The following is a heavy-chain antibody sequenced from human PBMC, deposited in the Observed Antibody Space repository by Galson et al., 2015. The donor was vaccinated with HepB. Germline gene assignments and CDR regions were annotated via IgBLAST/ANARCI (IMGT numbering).Heavy chain of an antibody. CDR2: IWFDGSNK. D-gene: IGHD3-3*01. CDR3: ARSERFLEWFL. Sequence: SLRLSCAASGFTVSSTCMHWVRQAPGKGLEWVGVIWFDGSNKYYADSVKGRFSISRDNSKNTVYLQVNSLRAEDTALYYCARSERFLEWFLWGKGTTVTVSS. J-gene: IGHJ6*04. V-gene: IGHV3-33*08. CDR1: GFTVSSTC.